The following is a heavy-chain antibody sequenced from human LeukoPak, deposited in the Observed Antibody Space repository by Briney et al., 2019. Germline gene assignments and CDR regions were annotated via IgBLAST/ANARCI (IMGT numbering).Heavy chain of an antibody. V-gene: IGHV4-39*07. D-gene: IGHD3-22*01. Sequence: PSETLSLTCTVSGGSISSSSYYWGWIRQPPGKGLEWIGSIYYSGSTYYNPSLKSRVTISVDTSKNQFSLKLSSVTAADTAVYYCARAPDYYDSSGYMYYFDYWGQGALVTVSS. CDR1: GGSISSSSYY. J-gene: IGHJ4*02. CDR3: ARAPDYYDSSGYMYYFDY. CDR2: IYYSGST.